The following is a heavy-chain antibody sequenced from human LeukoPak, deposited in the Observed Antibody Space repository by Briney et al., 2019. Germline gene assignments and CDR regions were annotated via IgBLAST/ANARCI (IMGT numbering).Heavy chain of an antibody. Sequence: GGSLRLSCSASGFTFSSYAMHWVRQAPGKGLEYVSAISSNGDSTYYADSVKGRFTISRDNSKNTPYLQMSSLRAEDTAVYYCARIGYAGSCFDYWGQGTLVAVSS. CDR1: GFTFSSYA. J-gene: IGHJ4*02. CDR2: ISSNGDST. D-gene: IGHD6-13*01. CDR3: ARIGYAGSCFDY. V-gene: IGHV3-64D*06.